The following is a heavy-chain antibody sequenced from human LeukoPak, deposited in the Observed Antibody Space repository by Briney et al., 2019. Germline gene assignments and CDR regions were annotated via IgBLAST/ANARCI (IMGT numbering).Heavy chain of an antibody. D-gene: IGHD2-15*01. V-gene: IGHV1-69*02. J-gene: IGHJ6*02. Sequence: GASVKVSCKASGYTFTSYSIPWVRQAPGQGLEWMGRINPTRGIANYAQKFQGRVTLTADKSTRTAYMEVSSLRSEDTAVYYCAGIRCLRKGHCDSPWPMDVWGQGTTVTVSS. CDR2: INPTRGIA. CDR1: GYTFTSYS. CDR3: AGIRCLRKGHCDSPWPMDV.